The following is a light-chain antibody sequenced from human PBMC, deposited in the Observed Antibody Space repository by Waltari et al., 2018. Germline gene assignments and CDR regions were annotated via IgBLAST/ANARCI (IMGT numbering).Light chain of an antibody. CDR3: QKRNSWPLT. V-gene: IGKV3-11*01. CDR1: QSVSNF. CDR2: DTS. Sequence: EIVLTHSPATLSLSPGGRATLSCRASQSVSNFLAWYQQKPGQAPRLLIYDTSTRVTGIPGRFSGSGSGTDFTLTISSLEPEDFAVYYCQKRNSWPLTFGEGTKLEI. J-gene: IGKJ2*01.